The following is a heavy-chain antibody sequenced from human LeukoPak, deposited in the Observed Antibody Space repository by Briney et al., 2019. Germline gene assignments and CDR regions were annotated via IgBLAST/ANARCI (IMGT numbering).Heavy chain of an antibody. CDR3: ARLVSGDYFDY. D-gene: IGHD1-26*01. Sequence: SETLSLTCTVSGGSISSGSYYWSWIRQPPGKGLEWIGYIYYSGSTNYNPSHKSRVTISVDTSENQFSLKLSSVTAADTAVYYCARLVSGDYFDYWGQGTLVTVSS. CDR2: IYYSGST. CDR1: GGSISSGSYY. V-gene: IGHV4-61*01. J-gene: IGHJ4*02.